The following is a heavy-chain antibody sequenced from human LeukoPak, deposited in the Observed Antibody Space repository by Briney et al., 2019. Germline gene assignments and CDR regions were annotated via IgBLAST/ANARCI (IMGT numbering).Heavy chain of an antibody. V-gene: IGHV4-59*02. CDR2: IYYSGST. D-gene: IGHD6-19*01. CDR1: GGSVSSYY. CDR3: ARGNSSGTFDY. Sequence: SETLSLTCTVSGGSVSSYYWSWIRQPPGKGLEWIGYIYYSGSTNYNPSLKSRVTISVDTSKNQFSLKLSSVTAADTAVYYCARGNSSGTFDYWGQGTLVTVSS. J-gene: IGHJ4*02.